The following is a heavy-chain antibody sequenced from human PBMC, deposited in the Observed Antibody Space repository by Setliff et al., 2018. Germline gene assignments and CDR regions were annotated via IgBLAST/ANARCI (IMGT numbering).Heavy chain of an antibody. J-gene: IGHJ6*03. Sequence: SETLSLTCTVSGGSISSSNYYWGWIRQPPGKGLEWIVNIHHSGKAYYNPSLKSRVTISVDTSKNQFSLKLTSVTAADTAVYYCARGYGSGSYYKGYSYFMDVWGKGTTVTVSS. D-gene: IGHD3-10*01. CDR3: ARGYGSGSYYKGYSYFMDV. CDR2: IHHSGKA. V-gene: IGHV4-39*07. CDR1: GGSISSSNYY.